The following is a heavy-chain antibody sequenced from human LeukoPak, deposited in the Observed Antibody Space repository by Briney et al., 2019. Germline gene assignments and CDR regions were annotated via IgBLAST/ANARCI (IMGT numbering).Heavy chain of an antibody. V-gene: IGHV3-21*01. Sequence: ETLSLTCAVYGGSFSGYYWRWIRQSPGKGLEWVSSISSSSSYIYYADSVKGRFTISRDNAKNSLYLQMNSLRAEDTAVYYCARDPGFDYWGQGTLVTVSS. CDR2: ISSSSSYI. CDR3: ARDPGFDY. J-gene: IGHJ4*02. CDR1: GGSFSGYY.